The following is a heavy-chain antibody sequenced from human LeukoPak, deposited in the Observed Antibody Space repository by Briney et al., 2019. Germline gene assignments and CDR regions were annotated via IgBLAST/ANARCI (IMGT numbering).Heavy chain of an antibody. CDR3: ARDRYCSGGTCYSIGYFDY. CDR1: GFSFSTYW. CDR2: IKQDGSEK. D-gene: IGHD2-15*01. V-gene: IGHV3-7*01. Sequence: GGSLRLSCAASGFSFSTYWMSWVRQAPGKGLEWVANIKQDGSEKYYVDSVKGRFTISRDSAKNSLYLQMNSLRAEDTAVYYCARDRYCSGGTCYSIGYFDYWGQGTLVTVSS. J-gene: IGHJ4*02.